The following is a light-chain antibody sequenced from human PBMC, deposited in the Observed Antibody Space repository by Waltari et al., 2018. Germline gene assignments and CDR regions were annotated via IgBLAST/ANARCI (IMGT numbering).Light chain of an antibody. Sequence: QSALTQPASVSGSPGQSITISCTGTSNDVGGYGYVSWYQQYPGKAPKLIIYEVSYRPSGISTRFAGANAGNTASPTISGLQAEDEADYYCSSHTATVPHVFGTGTRVTVV. J-gene: IGLJ1*01. CDR3: SSHTATVPHV. CDR1: SNDVGGYGY. CDR2: EVS. V-gene: IGLV2-14*01.